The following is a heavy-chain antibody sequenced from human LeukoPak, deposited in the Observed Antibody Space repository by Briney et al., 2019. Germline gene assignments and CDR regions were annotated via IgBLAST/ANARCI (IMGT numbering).Heavy chain of an antibody. Sequence: SETLSLTCTVSGGSVSSGSYYWSWLRQPPGKGLEWIGYIYYSGSTNYNPSLKSRVTISVDTSKNQFSLKLSSVTAADSAVYYCARSSGGDVVVVAATHFDYWGQGTLVTVSS. CDR1: GGSVSSGSYY. CDR3: ARSSGGDVVVVAATHFDY. J-gene: IGHJ4*02. V-gene: IGHV4-61*01. CDR2: IYYSGST. D-gene: IGHD2-15*01.